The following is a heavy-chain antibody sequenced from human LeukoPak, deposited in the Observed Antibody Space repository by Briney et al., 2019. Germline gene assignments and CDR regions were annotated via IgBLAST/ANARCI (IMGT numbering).Heavy chain of an antibody. V-gene: IGHV4-34*01. J-gene: IGHJ3*02. CDR3: ARLLSGTDAFDI. D-gene: IGHD1-26*01. CDR2: IYQSGST. Sequence: SETLSLTCAVYGGSFSGYYWSWIRQPPGKGLEWIGSIYQSGSTYYNPSLKSRVTISVDTSKNQFSLKLSSVTAADTAVYYCARLLSGTDAFDIWGQGTMVTVSS. CDR1: GGSFSGYY.